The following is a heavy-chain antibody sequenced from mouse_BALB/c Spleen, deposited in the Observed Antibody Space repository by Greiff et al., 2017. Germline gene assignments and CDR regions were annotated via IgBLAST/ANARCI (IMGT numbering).Heavy chain of an antibody. J-gene: IGHJ2*01. CDR2: ISSGGSYT. CDR3: ARSGRGDYFDY. V-gene: IGHV5-9-4*01. CDR1: GFTFSSYA. Sequence: EVQGVESGGGLVKPGGSLKLSCAASGFTFSSYAISWVRQSPEKRLEWVAEISSGGSYTYYPDTVTGRFTISRDNAKNTLYLEMSSLRSEDTAMYYCARSGRGDYFDYWGQGTTLTVSS. D-gene: IGHD4-1*01.